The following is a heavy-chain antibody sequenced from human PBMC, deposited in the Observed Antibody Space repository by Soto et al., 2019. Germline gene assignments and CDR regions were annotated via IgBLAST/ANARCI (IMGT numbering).Heavy chain of an antibody. CDR2: MNPNSGNT. D-gene: IGHD6-19*01. CDR1: GYTFTSYD. Sequence: GASVKVSCKASGYTFTSYDINWVRQATGQGLEWMGWMNPNSGNTGYSQKFQGRVTITGDTSASTAYMELSSLRSEDTAVYYCASRPGIAVAGFDYWGQGTLVTVSS. V-gene: IGHV1-8*01. J-gene: IGHJ4*02. CDR3: ASRPGIAVAGFDY.